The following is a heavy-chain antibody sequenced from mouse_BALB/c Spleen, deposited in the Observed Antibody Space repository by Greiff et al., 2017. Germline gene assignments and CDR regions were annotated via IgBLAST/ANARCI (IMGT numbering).Heavy chain of an antibody. CDR3: ARNLDRYDDYAMDY. J-gene: IGHJ4*01. CDR1: GFSLTSYG. D-gene: IGHD2-14*01. CDR2: IWSGGST. V-gene: IGHV2-2*02. Sequence: VQLQESGPGLVQPSQSLSITCTVSGFSLTSYGVHWVRQSPGKGLEWLGVIWSGGSTDYNAAFISRLSISKDNSKSQVFFKMNSLQANDTAIYYCARNLDRYDDYAMDYWGQGTSVTVSS.